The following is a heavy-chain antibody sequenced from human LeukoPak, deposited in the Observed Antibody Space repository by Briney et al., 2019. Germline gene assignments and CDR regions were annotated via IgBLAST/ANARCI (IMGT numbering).Heavy chain of an antibody. CDR1: GFTFGDHA. Sequence: PGGSLRLSCTVSGFTFGDHAMIWVRQAPGRGLEWVGFIRSKTYGGTTEYAASVKGRFIISRDDSTSIAYLQMNSLKTEDTAVYYCTRGPIQLWLYHGMDVWGQGTTVTVSS. J-gene: IGHJ6*02. CDR2: IRSKTYGGTT. CDR3: TRGPIQLWLYHGMDV. D-gene: IGHD5-18*01. V-gene: IGHV3-49*04.